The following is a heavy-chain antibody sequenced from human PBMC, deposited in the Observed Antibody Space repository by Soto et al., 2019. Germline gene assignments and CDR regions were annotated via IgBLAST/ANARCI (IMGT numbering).Heavy chain of an antibody. CDR2: VSPYNGNT. CDR3: VRGGILEANRPYYYYGLDV. CDR1: GYTFSTYC. Sequence: ASVKVSCKVFGYTFSTYCLSWVLQAPGQGLEWMGWVSPYNGNTYYAPGLQGRVTMTTDTSTNTAYMSLRSLRSDDTAIYYCVRGGILEANRPYYYYGLDVWGQGTPVTVSS. J-gene: IGHJ6*02. V-gene: IGHV1-18*01. D-gene: IGHD1-1*01.